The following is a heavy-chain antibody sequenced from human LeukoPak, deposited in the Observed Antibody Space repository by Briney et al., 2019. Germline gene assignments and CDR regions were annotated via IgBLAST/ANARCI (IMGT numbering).Heavy chain of an antibody. CDR1: GGSFSGYY. Sequence: SETLSLTCAVYGGSFSGYYWSWIRQPPGKGLEWIGEINHSGSTIYNPSLKSRVTISVDTSKNQFSLKLSSVTAADTAVYYCARARYFDYWGQGTLVTVSS. CDR2: INHSGST. J-gene: IGHJ4*02. V-gene: IGHV4-34*01. CDR3: ARARYFDY.